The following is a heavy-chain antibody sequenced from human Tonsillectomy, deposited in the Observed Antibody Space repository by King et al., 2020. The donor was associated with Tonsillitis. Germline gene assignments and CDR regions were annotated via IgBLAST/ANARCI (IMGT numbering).Heavy chain of an antibody. CDR2: ISSNGGST. J-gene: IGHJ6*03. CDR1: GFTFSSYA. CDR3: ARGTNYYYYYMDV. Sequence: QLVQSGGGLVQPGGSLRLSCAASGFTFSSYAMHWVRQAPGKGLEYVSAISSNGGSTYYANSVKGRFTISRDNSKNPLYLQMGSLRAEDMAVYYCARGTNYYYYYMDVWGKGTTVTVSS. V-gene: IGHV3-64*01. D-gene: IGHD1-14*01.